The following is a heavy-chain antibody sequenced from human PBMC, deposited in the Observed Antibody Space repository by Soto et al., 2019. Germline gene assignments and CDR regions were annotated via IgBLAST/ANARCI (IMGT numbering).Heavy chain of an antibody. J-gene: IGHJ4*02. V-gene: IGHV3-23*01. CDR3: VRGDDRVD. Sequence: EVQLLESGGGLVQPGGSLRLSCAASGFTFSNYAMTWVRQAAGKGLEWVSSISGPGGSTYYADSVQGRFTISRDNSKNTLFLQMHSLRAEDTAMYYCVRGDDRVDWGQGTLVTVSS. CDR2: ISGPGGST. D-gene: IGHD2-21*02. CDR1: GFTFSNYA.